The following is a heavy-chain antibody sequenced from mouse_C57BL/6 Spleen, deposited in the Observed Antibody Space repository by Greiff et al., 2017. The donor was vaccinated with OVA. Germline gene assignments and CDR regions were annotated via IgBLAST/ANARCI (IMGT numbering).Heavy chain of an antibody. J-gene: IGHJ1*03. CDR2: INYDGSST. Sequence: DVKLVESEGGLVQPGSSMKLSCTASGFTFSDYYMAWVRQVPEKGLEWVANINYDGSSTYYLDSLKSRFIISRDIAKNILYLQMSSLKSEDTATYYCASLYGYDGDWYFDVWGTGTTVTVSS. CDR1: GFTFSDYY. D-gene: IGHD2-2*01. V-gene: IGHV5-16*01. CDR3: ASLYGYDGDWYFDV.